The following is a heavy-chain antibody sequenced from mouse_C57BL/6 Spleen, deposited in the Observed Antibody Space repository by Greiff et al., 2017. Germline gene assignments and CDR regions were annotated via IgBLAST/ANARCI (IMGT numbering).Heavy chain of an antibody. CDR2: IDPGNGDT. D-gene: IGHD1-1*01. CDR1: GFNIKDDY. Sequence: EVKLMESGAELVRPGASVKLSCTASGFNIKDDYMHWVKQRPEQGLEWIGWIDPGNGDTEYASKFQGKATITADTSSNTAYLQLSSLTSEDTAVYYCTTRDYGYYFDYWGQGTTLTVSS. J-gene: IGHJ2*01. V-gene: IGHV14-4*01. CDR3: TTRDYGYYFDY.